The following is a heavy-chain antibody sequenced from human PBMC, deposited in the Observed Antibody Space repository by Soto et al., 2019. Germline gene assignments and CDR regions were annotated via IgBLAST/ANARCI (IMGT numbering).Heavy chain of an antibody. CDR2: LFGGGTT. V-gene: IGHV3-53*03. Sequence: EVQLVASGGGLTQPGGSLRLSCAASGFAVNSNYMSWVRQPPGKGLEWVSVLFGGGTTHYSDSVKGRFTISRDNSKNTVFLQMNSLRAEDTAVYYCVRTSSYWGQGVRVIVSS. D-gene: IGHD2-2*01. CDR1: GFAVNSNY. J-gene: IGHJ4*02. CDR3: VRTSSY.